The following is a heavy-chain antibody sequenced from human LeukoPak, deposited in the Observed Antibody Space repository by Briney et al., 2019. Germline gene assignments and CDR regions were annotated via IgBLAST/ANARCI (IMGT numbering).Heavy chain of an antibody. Sequence: SETLSFTCTVSGGSISSYYWSWIRQPPGKGLEWIGYIYYNGSTNYNPSLKSRVTISVDTSENQFSLKLSSVTAADTAVYYCARENDYVWGSYRRYFDYWGQGSLVTVSS. CDR3: ARENDYVWGSYRRYFDY. V-gene: IGHV4-59*01. J-gene: IGHJ4*02. D-gene: IGHD3-16*02. CDR2: IYYNGST. CDR1: GGSISSYY.